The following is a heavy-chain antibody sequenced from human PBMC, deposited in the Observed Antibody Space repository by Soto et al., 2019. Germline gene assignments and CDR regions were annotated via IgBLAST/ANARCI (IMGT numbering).Heavy chain of an antibody. J-gene: IGHJ4*02. D-gene: IGHD6-25*01. Sequence: AAVKVSCKASGYKFINQYMHWVRPAPGVGLEWMGIINPNGGGTDYSHRFQGRVTMTRDPSANTVHMELSSLRSEDTGVYFCARDSSASATSYSFDNWGQGTLVTVSS. CDR3: ARDSSASATSYSFDN. CDR1: GYKFINQY. CDR2: INPNGGGT. V-gene: IGHV1-46*01.